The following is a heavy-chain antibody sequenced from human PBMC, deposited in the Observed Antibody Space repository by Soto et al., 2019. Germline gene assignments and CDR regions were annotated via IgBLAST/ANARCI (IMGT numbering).Heavy chain of an antibody. D-gene: IGHD5-18*01. CDR3: AKDHLARGYNFGYDL. Sequence: GGSLRLSCSASGFTFSSYDMHWVRQAPGKGLEWVAVISYDGSNKYYADSVKGRFTISRDNSKNTVYLQMNSLRAEDTAMYHCAKDHLARGYNFGYDLWGQGTLVTVSS. J-gene: IGHJ4*02. V-gene: IGHV3-30*18. CDR1: GFTFSSYD. CDR2: ISYDGSNK.